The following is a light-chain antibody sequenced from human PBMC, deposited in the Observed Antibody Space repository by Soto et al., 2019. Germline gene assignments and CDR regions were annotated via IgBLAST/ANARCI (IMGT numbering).Light chain of an antibody. CDR2: GNS. V-gene: IGLV1-40*01. CDR1: SSNIGATYD. CDR3: QSYDSSLSAHYV. Sequence: QSVLTQPPSVSGAPGQRVTISCTGSSSNIGATYDVQWYQQLPGTAPKLLIYGNSNRPSGVPDRFSGSKSGTSASLAITGLRADDEADYYCQSYDSSLSAHYVFGTGTKLTVL. J-gene: IGLJ1*01.